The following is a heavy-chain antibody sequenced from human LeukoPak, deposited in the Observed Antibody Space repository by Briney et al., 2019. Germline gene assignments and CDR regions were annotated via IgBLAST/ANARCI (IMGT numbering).Heavy chain of an antibody. Sequence: GGSLRLSCSASGFTFSYYAMHWVRQPPGKGLEYVSGVSSCGGSTYSADSVKGRFTISRNNSKNTLYLQMSGLRGEDTAVYYCVRALSSTVTTKRKFDDWGQGTLVTVSS. CDR3: VRALSSTVTTKRKFDD. J-gene: IGHJ4*02. CDR2: VSSCGGST. D-gene: IGHD4-17*01. CDR1: GFTFSYYA. V-gene: IGHV3-64D*06.